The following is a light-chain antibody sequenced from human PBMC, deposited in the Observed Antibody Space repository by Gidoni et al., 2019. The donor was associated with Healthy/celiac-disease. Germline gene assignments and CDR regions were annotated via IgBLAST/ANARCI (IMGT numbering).Light chain of an antibody. CDR3: QSYDSSIL. V-gene: IGLV6-57*04. Sequence: NFMLTQPHSVSESPGKTVTISCTRSRGSIASNYVQWYQQRPGSAPTTVIYEDNQRPSGVPDRFSGSIDSSSNSASLTISGLKTEDEADYYCQSYDSSILFGGGTKLTVL. J-gene: IGLJ2*01. CDR1: RGSIASNY. CDR2: EDN.